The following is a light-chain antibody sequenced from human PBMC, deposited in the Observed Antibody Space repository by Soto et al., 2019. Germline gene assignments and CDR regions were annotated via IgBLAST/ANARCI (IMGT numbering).Light chain of an antibody. CDR2: DAS. V-gene: IGKV3-11*01. CDR3: QQRSNWPPQ. Sequence: EIVLTQSPATLSLSPGERATLSCRASQSVSSYLAWYQQKPGQAPRLLIYDASNRATGIPARFSGSGSGTDFTLTISSLDPEDFAVYYCQQRSNWPPQFGPGTKVDIK. J-gene: IGKJ3*01. CDR1: QSVSSY.